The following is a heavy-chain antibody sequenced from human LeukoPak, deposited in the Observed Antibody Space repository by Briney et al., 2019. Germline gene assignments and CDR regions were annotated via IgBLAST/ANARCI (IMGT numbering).Heavy chain of an antibody. CDR3: ARDLWSWFPTDV. Sequence: PGGSLRLSCAASGFTFSSYWMHWVRQAPGEGLVWVSRINSDGSSTSYADSVKGRFTISRDNAKNTLYLQMNSLRAEDTAVYYCARDLWSWFPTDVWGKGTAVTVSS. CDR1: GFTFSSYW. J-gene: IGHJ6*04. D-gene: IGHD3-3*01. CDR2: INSDGSST. V-gene: IGHV3-74*01.